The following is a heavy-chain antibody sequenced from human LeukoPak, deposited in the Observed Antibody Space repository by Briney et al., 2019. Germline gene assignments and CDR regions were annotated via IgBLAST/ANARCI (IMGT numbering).Heavy chain of an antibody. CDR1: GFTVSSNH. CDR2: IYSGGST. Sequence: GSLRLSCAASGFTVSSNHMSWVRQAPGKGLEWVSVIYSGGSTYYADSVKGRFTISRDNSKNTLYLQMNSLRAEDTAVYYCARDTPGGYYGSGGRNWGQGTLVTVSS. V-gene: IGHV3-53*01. J-gene: IGHJ4*02. D-gene: IGHD3-10*01. CDR3: ARDTPGGYYGSGGRN.